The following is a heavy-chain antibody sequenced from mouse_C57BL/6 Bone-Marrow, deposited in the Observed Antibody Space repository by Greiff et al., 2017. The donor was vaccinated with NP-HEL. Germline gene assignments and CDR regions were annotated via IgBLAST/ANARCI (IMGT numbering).Heavy chain of an antibody. Sequence: QVQLQQPGAELVMPGASVKLSCKASGYTFTSYWMHWVKQRPGQGLEWIGEIDPSDSYTNYNQTFKGKSTLTVDKSSSTAYMQLSSLTSEDSAVYYCARLEDGYYYFWGQGTTLTVSA. CDR1: GYTFTSYW. CDR3: ARLEDGYYYF. V-gene: IGHV1-69*01. D-gene: IGHD2-3*01. CDR2: IDPSDSYT. J-gene: IGHJ2*01.